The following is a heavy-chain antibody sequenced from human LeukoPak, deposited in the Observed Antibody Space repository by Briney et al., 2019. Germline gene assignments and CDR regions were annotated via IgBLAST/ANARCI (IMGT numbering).Heavy chain of an antibody. Sequence: GGSLRLSCAASGFTFSSYAMSWVRQAPGNVLEWVSAIIGSGSSTYYADSVKGRFTIHRDNSKNTLFLQMNSLRAEDTAVYYCAKDRAQQLVLDFWGQGTLVTVSS. V-gene: IGHV3-23*01. CDR3: AKDRAQQLVLDF. CDR2: IIGSGSST. CDR1: GFTFSSYA. J-gene: IGHJ4*02. D-gene: IGHD6-13*01.